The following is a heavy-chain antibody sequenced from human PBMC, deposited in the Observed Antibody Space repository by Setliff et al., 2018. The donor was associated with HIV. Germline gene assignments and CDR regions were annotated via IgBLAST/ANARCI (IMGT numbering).Heavy chain of an antibody. CDR1: GGSFSTYY. CDR3: ARQGPLWFGEPPGV. V-gene: IGHV4-4*07. CDR2: VHSTGTT. D-gene: IGHD3-10*01. Sequence: SETLSLTCTVSGGSFSTYYWSWIRQPAGEGPEYIGRVHSTGTTIYNPSLKSRVTMSVDASKNQFSLELTSVTAADTAVYYCARQGPLWFGEPPGVWGKGTTVTVSS. J-gene: IGHJ6*04.